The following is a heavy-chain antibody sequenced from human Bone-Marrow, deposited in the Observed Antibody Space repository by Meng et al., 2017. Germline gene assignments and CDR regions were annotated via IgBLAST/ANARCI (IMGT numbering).Heavy chain of an antibody. CDR3: ARVGVVVITPNWFDP. V-gene: IGHV4-34*01. CDR2: INHSGST. Sequence: QVQLQQWGAGLLTPSETLSLTCAVYGGSFSGYYWSWIRQPPGKGLEWIGEINHSGSTNYNPSLKSRVTISVDTSKNQFSLKLSSVTAADTAVYYCARVGVVVITPNWFDPWGQGTLVTVSS. D-gene: IGHD3-22*01. J-gene: IGHJ5*02. CDR1: GGSFSGYY.